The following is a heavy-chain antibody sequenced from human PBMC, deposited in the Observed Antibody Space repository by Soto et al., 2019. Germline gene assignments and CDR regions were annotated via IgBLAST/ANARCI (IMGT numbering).Heavy chain of an antibody. Sequence: EVQLVESGGGLVKPGGSLRLSCAASGFTFSSYSMNWVRQAPGKGLEWVSSISSSSSYIYYADSVKGRFTISRDNAKNSLYLQMNSLRAEDTAVYYCARDDRALGYCSGGSCPVEDYGMDVWGQGTTVTVSS. J-gene: IGHJ6*02. CDR3: ARDDRALGYCSGGSCPVEDYGMDV. CDR1: GFTFSSYS. D-gene: IGHD2-15*01. V-gene: IGHV3-21*01. CDR2: ISSSSSYI.